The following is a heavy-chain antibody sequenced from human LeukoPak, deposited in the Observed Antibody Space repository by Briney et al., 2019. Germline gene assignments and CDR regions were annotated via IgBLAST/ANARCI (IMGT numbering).Heavy chain of an antibody. J-gene: IGHJ3*02. V-gene: IGHV3-53*04. Sequence: GGSLRLSCAASGFTVSSNYMSWVRQAPGKGLEWVSVIDRGGSTDYADSVKSRFTISRHNSKNTLYLQMNSLRAEDTAVYYCAREGTGDLDAFDIWGQGTMVTVSS. CDR3: AREGTGDLDAFDI. CDR2: IDRGGST. D-gene: IGHD4-17*01. CDR1: GFTVSSNY.